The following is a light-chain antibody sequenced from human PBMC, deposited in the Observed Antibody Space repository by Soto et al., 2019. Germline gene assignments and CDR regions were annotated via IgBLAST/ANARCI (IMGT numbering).Light chain of an antibody. Sequence: QSALTQPPSVSGSPGQSVTISCTGTSSDVGSYNRVSWYQQPPGTAPKLMIYDVSNRPSGVPDRFSGSKSGNTASLTISGLQAEDEDYYYCSSYTTSSPYVFGTGTKVTVL. CDR3: SSYTTSSPYV. CDR1: SSDVGSYNR. J-gene: IGLJ1*01. CDR2: DVS. V-gene: IGLV2-18*02.